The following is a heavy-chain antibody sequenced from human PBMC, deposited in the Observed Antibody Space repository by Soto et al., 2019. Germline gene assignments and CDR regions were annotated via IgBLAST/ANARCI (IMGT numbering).Heavy chain of an antibody. CDR2: IHYSGRT. V-gene: IGHV4-30-4*01. J-gene: IGHJ5*02. Sequence: QVQLQESGPGLVKPSQTLSLTCTVSGGSISSDDYYWSWIRQTPGKGLEWTGYIHYSGRTYYNPSLTSRVSLSVDTSKNQFSLKLSSVTAADTAVYYCARAHFYYGSGSYSPWFDPWGQGTLVTVSS. CDR1: GGSISSDDYY. CDR3: ARAHFYYGSGSYSPWFDP. D-gene: IGHD3-10*01.